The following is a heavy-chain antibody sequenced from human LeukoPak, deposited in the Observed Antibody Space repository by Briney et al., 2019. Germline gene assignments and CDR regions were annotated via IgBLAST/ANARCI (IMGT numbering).Heavy chain of an antibody. CDR3: ARGVPHYDILTGYSDY. CDR2: IYYSGST. CDR1: GGSISSSSYY. Sequence: SETLSLTCTVSGGSISSSSYYWDWIRQPPGKGLEWIGSIYYSGSTYYNPSLKSRVTISVDTSKNQFSLKLSSVTAADTAVYYCARGVPHYDILTGYSDYWGQGTLVTVSS. V-gene: IGHV4-39*07. D-gene: IGHD3-9*01. J-gene: IGHJ4*02.